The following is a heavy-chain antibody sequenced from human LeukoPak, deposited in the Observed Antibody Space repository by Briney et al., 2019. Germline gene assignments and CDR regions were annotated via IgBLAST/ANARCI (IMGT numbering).Heavy chain of an antibody. CDR2: INPSGGST. D-gene: IGHD6-13*01. CDR1: GYTFTSCY. V-gene: IGHV1-46*01. Sequence: GASVKVSCKASGYTFTSCYMHWVRQAPGQGLEWMGIINPSGGSTSYAQKFQGRVTMTRDASTSTVYMELSSLRSEDTAVYYCARVKQQLDHYYHYGMDVWGQGTTVTVSS. CDR3: ARVKQQLDHYYHYGMDV. J-gene: IGHJ6*02.